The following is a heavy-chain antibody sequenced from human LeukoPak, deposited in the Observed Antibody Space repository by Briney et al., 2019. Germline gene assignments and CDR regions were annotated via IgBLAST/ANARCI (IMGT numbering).Heavy chain of an antibody. D-gene: IGHD6-13*01. CDR2: ISAYNGNT. V-gene: IGHV1-18*04. J-gene: IGHJ4*02. Sequence: ASVKVSCKASGYTFTGYYMHWVRQAPGQGPEWMGCISAYNGNTKYAQNLQGRVTMTTDTSTSTAYMELRSLRSDDTDVYYCTRDLPYSSSWESIDYWGQGTLVTVSS. CDR3: TRDLPYSSSWESIDY. CDR1: GYTFTGYY.